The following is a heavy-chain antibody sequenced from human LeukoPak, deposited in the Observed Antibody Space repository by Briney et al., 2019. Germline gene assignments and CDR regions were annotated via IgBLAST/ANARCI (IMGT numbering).Heavy chain of an antibody. V-gene: IGHV4-30-2*01. CDR2: VFPSGSM. CDR1: GGSINSGTET. D-gene: IGHD5-18*01. J-gene: IGHJ4*02. CDR3: ARGLRYTYGPYYFDY. Sequence: SQTLSLTCAVSGGSINSGTETWNWIRQPPGKGLVWIGYVFPSGSMYSNPSLKSRVTISADMSKNQFSLRLTSVTAADTAVYYCARGLRYTYGPYYFDYWGQGTLVTVSS.